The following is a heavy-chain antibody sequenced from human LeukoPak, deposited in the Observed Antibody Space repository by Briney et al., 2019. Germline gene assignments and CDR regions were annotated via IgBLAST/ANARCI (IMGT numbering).Heavy chain of an antibody. CDR3: ARGPSERYYESSGYYYFDY. V-gene: IGHV4-34*01. CDR2: INYSGST. CDR1: GGSFSGYY. D-gene: IGHD3-22*01. J-gene: IGHJ4*02. Sequence: SETLSLTCAVYGGSFSGYYWTWIRQPPGKGLEWIGEINYSGSTNYNPSLKSRVIISVDTSKNQFSLKLSSVTAADTAVYYCARGPSERYYESSGYYYFDYWGQGTLVTVSS.